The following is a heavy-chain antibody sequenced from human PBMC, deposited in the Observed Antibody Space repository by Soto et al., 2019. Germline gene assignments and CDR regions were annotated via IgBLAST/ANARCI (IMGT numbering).Heavy chain of an antibody. V-gene: IGHV1-69*02. CDR1: GDTFNFYS. Sequence: QVQLVQSGAEVKRPGSSVKVSCKASGDTFNFYSINGVRQAPGLGLEWMGRVNPIVSLSNDTQKFQGRVTMTADKSTSTAYMELSTLRSEDTAIYYCASSYGSGYRAFDYWGQGALVTVSS. J-gene: IGHJ4*02. CDR3: ASSYGSGYRAFDY. CDR2: VNPIVSLS. D-gene: IGHD3-10*01.